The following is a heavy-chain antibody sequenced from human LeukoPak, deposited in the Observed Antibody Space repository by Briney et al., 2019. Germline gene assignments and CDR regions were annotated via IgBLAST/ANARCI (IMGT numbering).Heavy chain of an antibody. Sequence: GGSLRLSCAASGFTFSDYYISWIRQAPGKGLEWVSYISSSGSTIYYADSVKGRFTISRDNAKNSLYLQMNSVRAEDTAVYYCARDPHYYYYGLDVWGQGTTVTVSS. CDR3: ARDPHYYYYGLDV. J-gene: IGHJ6*02. CDR2: ISSSGSTI. CDR1: GFTFSDYY. V-gene: IGHV3-11*01.